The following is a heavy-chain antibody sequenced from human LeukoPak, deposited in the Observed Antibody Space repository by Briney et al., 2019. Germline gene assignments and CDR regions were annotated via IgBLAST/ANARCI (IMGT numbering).Heavy chain of an antibody. CDR1: GGPFCGYY. V-gene: IGHV4-34*01. J-gene: IGHJ4*02. Sequence: SETLSLTCAVYGGPFCGYYWGWIRQPPGKGLEWIGEINHSGSTNYNPSLKSRVTISVDTSKNQFSLKLSSVTAADTAVYYCAREGHSSGGGDYWGQGTLVTVSS. CDR2: INHSGST. CDR3: AREGHSSGGGDY. D-gene: IGHD2-15*01.